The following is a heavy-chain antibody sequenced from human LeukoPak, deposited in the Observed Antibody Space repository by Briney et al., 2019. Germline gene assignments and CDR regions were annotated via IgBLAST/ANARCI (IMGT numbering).Heavy chain of an antibody. J-gene: IGHJ4*02. CDR2: IWYDGSNK. D-gene: IGHD1-1*01. Sequence: PGRSLRLSCAASGFTFSSYGMHWVRQAPGKGLEWVAVIWYDGSNKYYADSVKGRFTISRDNSKNTPYLQMNSLRAEDTAVYYCAKDPGSGYFDYWGQGTLVTVSS. V-gene: IGHV3-33*06. CDR1: GFTFSSYG. CDR3: AKDPGSGYFDY.